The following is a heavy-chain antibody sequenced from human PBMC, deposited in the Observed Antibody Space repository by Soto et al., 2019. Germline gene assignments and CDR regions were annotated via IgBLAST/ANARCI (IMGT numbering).Heavy chain of an antibody. Sequence: QVQLVQSGAEVKKPGASVKVTCKASGYTFTTYGISWVRQAPGQGLEWLGWISVYNGNTNYAQKLQGRVIMTTDTSRRIAYMELRSLRSDDTAVYFCARAVLRYFDWFPVGPPNGMDVWGQGTTVSVSS. V-gene: IGHV1-18*04. CDR1: GYTFTTYG. D-gene: IGHD3-9*01. J-gene: IGHJ6*02. CDR3: ARAVLRYFDWFPVGPPNGMDV. CDR2: ISVYNGNT.